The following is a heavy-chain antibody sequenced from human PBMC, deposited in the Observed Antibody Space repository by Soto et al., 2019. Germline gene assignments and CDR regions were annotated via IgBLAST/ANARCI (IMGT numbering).Heavy chain of an antibody. Sequence: LRPSCAASGFTFSSYAMHCVRQAPVKGLEWVAVISYDGSNKYYSDSVKGRFTISRDNSKNTLYLQMNRLRAEDTAVYYCARDRRCSGGSCTKNWFDPWGQGTLVTVSS. V-gene: IGHV3-30-3*01. J-gene: IGHJ5*02. CDR2: ISYDGSNK. D-gene: IGHD2-15*01. CDR3: ARDRRCSGGSCTKNWFDP. CDR1: GFTFSSYA.